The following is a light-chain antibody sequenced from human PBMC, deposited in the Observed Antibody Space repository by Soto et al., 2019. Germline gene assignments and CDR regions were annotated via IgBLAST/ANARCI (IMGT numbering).Light chain of an antibody. Sequence: EILVTQSPALVSVSRGEKVTLXXRASQSVISSLAWYQQKLGQAPRXVIYGASTRATGIPARFSGSGSGTEFFLNISSLQSEDSAIYYCQHYNNWLGTFGGGTKVDIK. J-gene: IGKJ4*01. CDR1: QSVISS. CDR3: QHYNNWLGT. V-gene: IGKV3-15*01. CDR2: GAS.